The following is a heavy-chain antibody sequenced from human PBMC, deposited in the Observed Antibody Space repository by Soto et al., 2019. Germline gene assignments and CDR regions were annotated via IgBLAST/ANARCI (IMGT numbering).Heavy chain of an antibody. J-gene: IGHJ5*02. D-gene: IGHD4-17*01. CDR1: GYSFTNYW. CDR3: ARHGFYGDYSSNYFDP. V-gene: IGHV5-51*01. Sequence: LKISCKGSGYSFTNYWIAWVRQMPGKGLEYMGIIYPSDSDTRYSPSFQGQVTISADKSISTAYLQWSSLKASDTAIYYCARHGFYGDYSSNYFDPWGQGTLVTVSS. CDR2: IYPSDSDT.